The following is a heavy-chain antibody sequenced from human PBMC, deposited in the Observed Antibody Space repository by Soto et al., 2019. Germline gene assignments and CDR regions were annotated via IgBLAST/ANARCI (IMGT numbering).Heavy chain of an antibody. D-gene: IGHD3-22*01. Sequence: QVQLVESGGGLVKPGGSLRLSCAASGFTFSDYYMSWIRQAPGKGLQWVSYISSRGTLSDYADSVKGRFTISRDNAQKSLYLQMDSLRDEDTAVYYCARLGGDYNRKWYWFDSWGQGTQVIVSS. CDR2: ISSRGTLS. CDR3: ARLGGDYNRKWYWFDS. CDR1: GFTFSDYY. J-gene: IGHJ5*01. V-gene: IGHV3-11*01.